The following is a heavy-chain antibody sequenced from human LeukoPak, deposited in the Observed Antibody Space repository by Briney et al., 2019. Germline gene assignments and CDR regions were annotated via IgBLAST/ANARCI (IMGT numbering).Heavy chain of an antibody. CDR2: TYYRSKWYN. CDR1: GDSVSSNSAA. CDR3: ARGLGYCSSTSCPRTSKGSLNYYYYYYMDV. V-gene: IGHV6-1*01. J-gene: IGHJ6*03. Sequence: SQTLSLTCAISGDSVSSNSAAWNWIRQSPSRGLEWLGRTYYRSKWYNDYAVSVKSRITINPDTSKNQFSLQLNSVTPEDTAVYYCARGLGYCSSTSCPRTSKGSLNYYYYYYMDVWGKGTTVTVSS. D-gene: IGHD2-2*01.